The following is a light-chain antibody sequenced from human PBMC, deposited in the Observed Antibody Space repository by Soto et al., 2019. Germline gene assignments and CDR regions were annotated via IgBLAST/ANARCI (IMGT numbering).Light chain of an antibody. J-gene: IGLJ1*01. CDR3: SSYTTSAPYV. V-gene: IGLV2-14*01. CDR1: SSDVGAYNF. Sequence: QSVLTQPASVSGSLGLSITISRTGTSSDVGAYNFVSWYQHHPGRAPKLIIYEVTIRPSGVSNRFSGSKSGNTASLIISGLQAEDEADYYCSSYTTSAPYVFGSGTKVTVL. CDR2: EVT.